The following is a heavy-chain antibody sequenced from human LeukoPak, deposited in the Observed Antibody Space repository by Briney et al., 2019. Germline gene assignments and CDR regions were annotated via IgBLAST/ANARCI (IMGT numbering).Heavy chain of an antibody. CDR2: FGTRSTSI. CDR3: AKDRYSSS. CDR1: GFTFSGYS. D-gene: IGHD6-13*01. V-gene: IGHV3-21*04. J-gene: IGHJ4*02. Sequence: GGSLRLSCTASGFTFSGYSMNWIRQAPGKGLEWVSSFGTRSTSIYHAGSVKGRFTISRDNSKNTLYLQMSSLRAEDTAVYYCAKDRYSSSCGQGTLVTVSS.